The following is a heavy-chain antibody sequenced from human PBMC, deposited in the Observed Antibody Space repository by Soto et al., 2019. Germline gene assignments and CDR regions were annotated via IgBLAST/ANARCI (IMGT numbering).Heavy chain of an antibody. CDR1: GYISTRYV. V-gene: IGHV1-3*01. CDR3: AREYGYYDSSGRFDYWYFDL. J-gene: IGHJ2*01. D-gene: IGHD3-22*01. Sequence: QVQLVQSGAEVKKPGASVKISCKASGYISTRYVMHWLRQAPGQSLERMGWINAGNGNTKFSQKFQDRVTIIMDTYASTVYMELSSLSSEATAVYSCAREYGYYDSSGRFDYWYFDLWGRGTLVTVSS. CDR2: INAGNGNT.